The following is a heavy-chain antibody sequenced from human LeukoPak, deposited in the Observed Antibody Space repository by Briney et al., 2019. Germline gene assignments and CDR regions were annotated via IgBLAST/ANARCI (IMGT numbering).Heavy chain of an antibody. V-gene: IGHV4-39*01. CDR2: IYYSGST. D-gene: IGHD3-22*01. CDR1: GGSISSSSYY. Sequence: PSETLSLTCTVSGGSISSSSYYWGWIRQPPGKGLEWIGSIYYSGSTYYNPSLKSRVTISVDTSKNQFSLKLSSVTAADTAVYYCARRGDYYDSSGYPKYYFDYWGQGTLDTVSS. J-gene: IGHJ4*02. CDR3: ARRGDYYDSSGYPKYYFDY.